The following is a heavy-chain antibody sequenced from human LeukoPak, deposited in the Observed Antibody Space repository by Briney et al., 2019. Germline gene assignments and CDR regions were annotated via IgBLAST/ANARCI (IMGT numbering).Heavy chain of an antibody. CDR1: GGSFSGYY. CDR3: ARELAGRSGAPRDAFDI. J-gene: IGHJ3*02. CDR2: INHSGST. Sequence: SETLSLTCAVYGGSFSGYYWSWIRQPPGKGLEWIGEINHSGSTNYNPSLKSRATISVDTSKNQFSLKLSSVTAADTAVYYCARELAGRSGAPRDAFDIWGQGTMVTVSS. D-gene: IGHD3-10*01. V-gene: IGHV4-34*01.